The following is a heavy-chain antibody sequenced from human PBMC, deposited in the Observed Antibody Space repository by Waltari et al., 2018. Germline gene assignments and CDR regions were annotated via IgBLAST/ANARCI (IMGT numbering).Heavy chain of an antibody. J-gene: IGHJ5*02. Sequence: QVQLQESGPGLVKPSATLSLLCSVSVGSFSTPFWGWIRQPPGKTLEWIGNIYSSGSTNYNPSLTSRVTISLDMSKNQFSLKLRSVSAADTAVYYCARASYGSGSSWFDPWGQGNLVTVSS. CDR3: ARASYGSGSSWFDP. CDR2: IYSSGST. V-gene: IGHV4-59*11. CDR1: VGSFSTPF. D-gene: IGHD3-10*01.